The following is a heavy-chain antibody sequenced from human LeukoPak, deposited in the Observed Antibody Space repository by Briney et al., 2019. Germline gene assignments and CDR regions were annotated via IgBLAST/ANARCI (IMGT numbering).Heavy chain of an antibody. Sequence: SETLSLTCAVYGGSFSGYYWSWIRQPAGKGLEWIGRIYASGSTTYNPSLKSRVTMAVDTSKTQFSLKLSSVTAADTAVYYCARDSGTTGEVKFDPWGQGTLVTVSA. CDR3: ARDSGTTGEVKFDP. J-gene: IGHJ5*02. D-gene: IGHD3-10*01. CDR1: GGSFSGYY. V-gene: IGHV4-4*07. CDR2: IYASGST.